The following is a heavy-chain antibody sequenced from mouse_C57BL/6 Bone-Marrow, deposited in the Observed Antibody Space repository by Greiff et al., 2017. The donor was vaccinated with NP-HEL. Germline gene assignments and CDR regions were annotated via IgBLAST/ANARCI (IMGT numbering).Heavy chain of an antibody. D-gene: IGHD2-1*01. CDR1: GYTFTSYT. Sequence: VQLQESGAELARPGASVKMSCKASGYTFTSYTMHWVKQRPGQGLEWIGYINPSSGYTKYNQKFKDKATLTADKSSSTAYMQLSSLTSEDSAVYYCARELGNYEGFAYWGQGTLVTVSA. CDR2: INPSSGYT. CDR3: ARELGNYEGFAY. V-gene: IGHV1-4*01. J-gene: IGHJ3*01.